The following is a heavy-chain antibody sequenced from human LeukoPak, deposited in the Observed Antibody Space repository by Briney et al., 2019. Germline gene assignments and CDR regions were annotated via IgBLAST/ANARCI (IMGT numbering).Heavy chain of an antibody. V-gene: IGHV3-30-3*01. CDR3: ARDLTDTAPGAFDI. Sequence: GGSLRLSCVASGFTFSSYAMHWVRQAPGKGLEWVAVISYDGSNKYYADSVKGRFTISRDNSKNTLYLQMNSLRAEDTAVYYCARDLTDTAPGAFDIWGQGTMVTVSS. CDR2: ISYDGSNK. D-gene: IGHD5-18*01. CDR1: GFTFSSYA. J-gene: IGHJ3*02.